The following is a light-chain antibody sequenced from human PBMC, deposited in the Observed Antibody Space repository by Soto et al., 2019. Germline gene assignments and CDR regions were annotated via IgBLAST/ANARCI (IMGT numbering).Light chain of an antibody. CDR3: SSHTTSPRHV. J-gene: IGLJ1*01. Sequence: QSVLTQPAAVSGSPGQSITISCTGTSSDVGGNHVSWYQQHPGKAPRLIIYDVSNRPSGISNRFSGSKSDNTASLTISGLQADVEANYYCSSHTTSPRHVSGTGTTAAVL. V-gene: IGLV2-14*01. CDR1: SSDVGGNH. CDR2: DVS.